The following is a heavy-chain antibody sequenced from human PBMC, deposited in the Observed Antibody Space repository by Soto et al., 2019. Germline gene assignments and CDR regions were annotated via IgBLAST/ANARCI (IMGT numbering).Heavy chain of an antibody. Sequence: ASVKVSCKASGYTFTSYYMHWVRQAPGQGLEWMGIINPSGGSTSYAQKFQGRVTMTRDTSTSTVYMELSSLRSEDTAVYYCARVQSPLTYSSSWYVGYFFDYWGQGTLVTVSS. CDR2: INPSGGST. D-gene: IGHD6-13*01. J-gene: IGHJ4*02. CDR1: GYTFTSYY. CDR3: ARVQSPLTYSSSWYVGYFFDY. V-gene: IGHV1-46*01.